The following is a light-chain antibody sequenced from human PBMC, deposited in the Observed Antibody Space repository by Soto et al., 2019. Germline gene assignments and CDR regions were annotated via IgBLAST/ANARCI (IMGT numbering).Light chain of an antibody. CDR3: SSFTSSSALYV. Sequence: QSALTQPASVSGSPGQSITISCTGTSSDVGGYNSVSWYQQHPGKAPKLMIYEVSNRPSGVSNRFSSSKSGNTASLTVSGLQAEDEADYYCSSFTSSSALYVFGTGTKLTVL. CDR2: EVS. J-gene: IGLJ1*01. V-gene: IGLV2-14*01. CDR1: SSDVGGYNS.